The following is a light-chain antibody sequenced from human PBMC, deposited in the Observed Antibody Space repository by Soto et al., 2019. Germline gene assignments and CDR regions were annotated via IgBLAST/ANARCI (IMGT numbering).Light chain of an antibody. J-gene: IGKJ1*01. CDR1: QGIRND. CDR2: AAS. CDR3: RQDYNYPRT. Sequence: AIQMTQSPSSLSASVGDRATITCRASQGIRNDLGWYQQKPGKAPKLLIYAASSLQTGVPSRFSGSGSGTDFTLTISSLQPEDFAPYYCRQDYNYPRTFGQGTKVEIK. V-gene: IGKV1-6*01.